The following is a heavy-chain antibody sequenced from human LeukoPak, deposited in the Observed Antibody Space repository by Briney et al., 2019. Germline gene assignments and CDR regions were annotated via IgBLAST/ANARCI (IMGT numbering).Heavy chain of an antibody. J-gene: IGHJ4*02. CDR1: GGSISSGSYY. CDR2: IYTSGST. CDR3: ARDRWEGGDY. D-gene: IGHD1-26*01. V-gene: IGHV4-61*02. Sequence: PSETLSLTCSVSGGSISSGSYYWSWIRQPAGKGLEWIGRIYTSGSTNYNPTLESRVTISVDTSKNQFSLKLSSVTAADTAVYYCARDRWEGGDYWGQGTLVTVSS.